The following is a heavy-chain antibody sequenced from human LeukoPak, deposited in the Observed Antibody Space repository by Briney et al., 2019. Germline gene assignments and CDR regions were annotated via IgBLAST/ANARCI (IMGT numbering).Heavy chain of an antibody. CDR1: GYSFTSYW. V-gene: IGHV3-23*01. Sequence: GESLKISCKGSGYSFTSYWIGWVRQAPGKGLEWVSAISGSGGSTYYADSVKGRFTISRDNSKNTLYLQMNSLRAEDTAVYYCAKLSCSSTSCLYNWFDPWGQGTLVTVSS. D-gene: IGHD2-2*01. CDR3: AKLSCSSTSCLYNWFDP. CDR2: ISGSGGST. J-gene: IGHJ5*02.